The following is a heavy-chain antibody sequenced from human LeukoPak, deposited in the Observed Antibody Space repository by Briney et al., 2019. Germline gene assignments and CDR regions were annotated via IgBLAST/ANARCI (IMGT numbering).Heavy chain of an antibody. Sequence: ASVKVSCKASGYTFTSYDINWVRQATGQGREWMGWMNPNSGNTGYAQKFQGRVAMTRNTSISTAYMELSSLRSEDTAVYYCARDAIAAAGTQLPYYYYYMDVWGKGTTVTISS. V-gene: IGHV1-8*01. D-gene: IGHD6-13*01. CDR1: GYTFTSYD. J-gene: IGHJ6*03. CDR3: ARDAIAAAGTQLPYYYYYMDV. CDR2: MNPNSGNT.